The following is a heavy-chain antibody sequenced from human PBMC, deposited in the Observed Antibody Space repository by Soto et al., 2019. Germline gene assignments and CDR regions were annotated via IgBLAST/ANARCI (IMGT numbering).Heavy chain of an antibody. CDR1: GFTFSEYA. V-gene: IGHV3-23*01. CDR2: IGGAGSNI. D-gene: IGHD6-13*01. Sequence: GGSLRLSCAASGFTFSEYAMTWVRQAPGKGLEWVSVIGGAGSNIYYADSVEGRFTVSRDDSKNTLYLRMNSLRVEDTAVYYCATVIVAAADPGAFDIWGQGTMVTVSS. CDR3: ATVIVAAADPGAFDI. J-gene: IGHJ3*02.